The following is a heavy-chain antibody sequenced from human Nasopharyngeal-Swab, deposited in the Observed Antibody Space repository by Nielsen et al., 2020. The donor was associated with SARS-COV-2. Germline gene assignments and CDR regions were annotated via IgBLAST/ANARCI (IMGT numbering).Heavy chain of an antibody. CDR3: ARGATILGGHASRMDV. CDR1: GFTFSSYE. J-gene: IGHJ6*02. Sequence: GESLKISCAASGFTFSSYEMNWVRQAPGKGLEWISYISSSGSTIYYADSVKGRFTISRDDAKNSLFLQMNSLRAEDTAVYYCARGATILGGHASRMDVWGQGTTVTVSS. D-gene: IGHD3-3*01. V-gene: IGHV3-48*03. CDR2: ISSSGSTI.